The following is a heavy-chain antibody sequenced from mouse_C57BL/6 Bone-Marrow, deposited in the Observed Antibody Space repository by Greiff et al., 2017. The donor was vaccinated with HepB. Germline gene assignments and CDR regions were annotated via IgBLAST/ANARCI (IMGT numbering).Heavy chain of an antibody. D-gene: IGHD1-1*01. Sequence: EVKLMESGAELVRPGASVKLSCTASGFNIKDDYMHWVKQRPEQGLEWIGWIDPENGDTEYASKFQGKATITADTSSNTAYLQLSSLTSEDTAVYYCATLYGGSYGFAYWGQGTLVTVSA. CDR1: GFNIKDDY. CDR2: IDPENGDT. CDR3: ATLYGGSYGFAY. J-gene: IGHJ3*01. V-gene: IGHV14-4*01.